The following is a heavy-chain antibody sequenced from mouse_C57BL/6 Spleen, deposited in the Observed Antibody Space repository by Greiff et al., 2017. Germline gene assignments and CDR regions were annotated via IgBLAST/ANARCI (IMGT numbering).Heavy chain of an antibody. CDR1: GYTFTDYE. CDR2: IDPETGGT. Sequence: VQLQQSGAELVRPGASVTLSCKASGYTFTDYEMHWVKQTHVHGLEWIGAIDPETGGTAYNQKFKCKAILTADKSSSTAYMELRSLTSEDSAVYYCTRWGFAYWGQGTLVTVSA. CDR3: TRWGFAY. V-gene: IGHV1-15*01. J-gene: IGHJ3*01.